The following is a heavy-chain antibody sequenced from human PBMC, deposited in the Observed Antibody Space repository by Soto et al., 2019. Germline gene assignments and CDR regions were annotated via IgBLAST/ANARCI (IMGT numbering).Heavy chain of an antibody. Sequence: QVQLQESGPGLVKPSGTLSLTCAVSGVSISSHDWWTWVRQPPGKGLEWIGESHQSGNTNYNSSLESRGTISVDKSKNQFSLKLTSVTVADTAVYCATRDSSRFYWGQGTLVTVSS. CDR2: SHQSGNT. CDR3: TRDSSRFY. V-gene: IGHV4-4*02. D-gene: IGHD6-13*01. CDR1: GVSISSHDW. J-gene: IGHJ4*02.